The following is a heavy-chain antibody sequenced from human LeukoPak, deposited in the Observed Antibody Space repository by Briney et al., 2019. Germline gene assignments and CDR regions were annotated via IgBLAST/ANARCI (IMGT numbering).Heavy chain of an antibody. J-gene: IGHJ4*02. CDR3: ARNTYYDFWSGYYSHFDY. D-gene: IGHD3-3*01. Sequence: SQTLSLTCTVSGGSISSGDYYWSWIRQPPGTGLEWLGYIYYSGSTYYNPSLKSRVTISVDTSKNQFSLKLSSVTAADTAVYYCARNTYYDFWSGYYSHFDYWGQGTLVTVSS. CDR2: IYYSGST. CDR1: GGSISSGDYY. V-gene: IGHV4-30-4*01.